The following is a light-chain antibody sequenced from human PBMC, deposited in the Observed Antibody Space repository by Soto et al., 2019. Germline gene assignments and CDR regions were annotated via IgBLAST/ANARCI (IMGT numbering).Light chain of an antibody. J-gene: IGKJ2*01. CDR3: QQYDHWPPYS. Sequence: TQSPVTLSVSPGDRASLSCRASQSVSRFLAWYQQTPGQPPRLLIYAAPSRVLGVPARFTGSGSGTDFTLTISAVQSEDAAIYYCQQYDHWPPYSFGQGTRLEI. V-gene: IGKV3-15*01. CDR2: AAP. CDR1: QSVSRF.